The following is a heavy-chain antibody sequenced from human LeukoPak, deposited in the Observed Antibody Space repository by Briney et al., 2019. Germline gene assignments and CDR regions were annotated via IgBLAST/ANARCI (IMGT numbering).Heavy chain of an antibody. D-gene: IGHD6-6*01. CDR2: ITSTSTYI. V-gene: IGHV3-21*01. CDR1: GFTFSSYN. J-gene: IGHJ6*02. CDR3: AKERPRGMDV. Sequence: PGGPLRLSCTASGFTFSSYNMNWVRQAPGKGLEWVSTITSTSTYIAYADSVKGRFTISRDNADNSVYLQMDSLRADDTAVYYCAKERPRGMDVWGQGTSVTVSS.